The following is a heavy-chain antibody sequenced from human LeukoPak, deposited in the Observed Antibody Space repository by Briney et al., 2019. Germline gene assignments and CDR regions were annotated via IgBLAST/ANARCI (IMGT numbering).Heavy chain of an antibody. V-gene: IGHV3-30*04. CDR2: ISYDGSNK. J-gene: IGHJ4*02. Sequence: PGRSLRLSRAASGFTFSSYAMHWVRQAPGKGLEWVAVISYDGSNKYYADSVKGRFTISRDNSKNTLYLQMNSLRAEDTAVYYCARDGEYCSGGSCYDYWGQGTLVTVSS. CDR3: ARDGEYCSGGSCYDY. CDR1: GFTFSSYA. D-gene: IGHD2-15*01.